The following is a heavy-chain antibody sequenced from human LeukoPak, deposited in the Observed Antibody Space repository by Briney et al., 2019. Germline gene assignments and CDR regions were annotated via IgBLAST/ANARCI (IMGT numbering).Heavy chain of an antibody. CDR1: GFTFSDHY. CDR2: ARNKANSHST. Sequence: PGGSLRLSCTASGFTFSDHYMDWARQAPGKGLEWVGRARNKANSHSTEYAASVKGRFAISRDDSKNSLYLQMSSLKTEDTAVYYCAKDHPAAAGRRYYFDYWGQGTLVTVSS. D-gene: IGHD6-13*01. V-gene: IGHV3-72*01. J-gene: IGHJ4*02. CDR3: AKDHPAAAGRRYYFDY.